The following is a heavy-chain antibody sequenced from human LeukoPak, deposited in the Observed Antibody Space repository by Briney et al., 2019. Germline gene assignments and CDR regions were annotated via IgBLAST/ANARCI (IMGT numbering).Heavy chain of an antibody. J-gene: IGHJ4*02. Sequence: PGGSLRLSCAASGFTFSSYWMGWVRRAPGKGREWVANIKQDGSEKYYVDSVKGRFTISRDNAKNSLYLQMNSLRAEDTAVYYCARGIVATTYYFDYWGQGTLVTVSS. CDR1: GFTFSSYW. CDR2: IKQDGSEK. D-gene: IGHD5-12*01. CDR3: ARGIVATTYYFDY. V-gene: IGHV3-7*01.